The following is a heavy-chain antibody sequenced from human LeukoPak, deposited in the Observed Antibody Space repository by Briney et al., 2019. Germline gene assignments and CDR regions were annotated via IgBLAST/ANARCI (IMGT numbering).Heavy chain of an antibody. Sequence: ASVKVSCKASGYTVTSYYIHWVRQAPGQGLEWMGRINPNNGGTNYAQKFQGRVTMTRDMSMSTAYMELSRLRSVDTAVYYCAGEDNSSGYRPFDIWGQGTMVTVPS. CDR3: AGEDNSSGYRPFDI. J-gene: IGHJ3*02. D-gene: IGHD3-22*01. CDR2: INPNNGGT. CDR1: GYTVTSYY. V-gene: IGHV1-2*06.